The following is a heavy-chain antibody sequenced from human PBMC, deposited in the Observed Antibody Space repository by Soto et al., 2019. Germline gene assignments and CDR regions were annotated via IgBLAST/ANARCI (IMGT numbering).Heavy chain of an antibody. D-gene: IGHD3-3*01. V-gene: IGHV1-69*01. CDR1: GGTFSSYA. Sequence: QVQLVQSGAEVKKPGSSVKVSCKASGGTFSSYAISWVRQAPGQGLEWMGGIIPIFGTANYAQKFQGRVTITADESTSTAYMERSSLRSEDTAVYYCARALITIFGVGKDYSYYGMDVGGQGTTVTVSS. J-gene: IGHJ6*01. CDR2: IIPIFGTA. CDR3: ARALITIFGVGKDYSYYGMDV.